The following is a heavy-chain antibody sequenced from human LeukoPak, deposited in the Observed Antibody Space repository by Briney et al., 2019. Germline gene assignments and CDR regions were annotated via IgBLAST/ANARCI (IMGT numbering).Heavy chain of an antibody. CDR1: LGSITNNY. V-gene: IGHV4-59*01. D-gene: IGHD6-13*01. J-gene: IGHJ4*02. CDR3: ARDRSAAPPDY. Sequence: PSETLSLTCTVSLGSITNNYWAWIRQPPGKGLEWIGYTHYNGSTNYNPSLKSRVTMSVDTSKNQFSLKLSSVTTADTAVYYCARDRSAAPPDYWGQGTLVTVSS. CDR2: THYNGST.